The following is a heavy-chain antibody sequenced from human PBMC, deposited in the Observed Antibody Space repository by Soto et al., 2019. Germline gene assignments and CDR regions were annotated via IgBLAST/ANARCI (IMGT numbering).Heavy chain of an antibody. D-gene: IGHD3-3*01. Sequence: TLSLTCTVSGGSISSSSYYWGWIRQPPGKGLEWIGSIYYSGSTYYNPSLKSRVTISVDTSKNQFSLNLTSVTAADTAVYYCARESDFWDDAYMRTFDIWGQGTKVTVSS. CDR2: IYYSGST. J-gene: IGHJ3*02. CDR3: ARESDFWDDAYMRTFDI. V-gene: IGHV4-39*07. CDR1: GGSISSSSYY.